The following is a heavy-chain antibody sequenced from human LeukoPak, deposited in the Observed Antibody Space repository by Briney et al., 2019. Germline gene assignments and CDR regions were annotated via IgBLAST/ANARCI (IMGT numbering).Heavy chain of an antibody. Sequence: SETLSLTCTVSGGSISSYYWSWIRQPPGKGLEWIGYIYTSGSTNYNPSLESRVTVSVDTSKNQFSLKLSSVTAADTAVYYCARQVYYYDSSSSPNYYYYYMDVWGKETTVAVSS. CDR1: GGSISSYY. D-gene: IGHD3-22*01. CDR3: ARQVYYYDSSSSPNYYYYYMDV. CDR2: IYTSGST. J-gene: IGHJ6*03. V-gene: IGHV4-4*09.